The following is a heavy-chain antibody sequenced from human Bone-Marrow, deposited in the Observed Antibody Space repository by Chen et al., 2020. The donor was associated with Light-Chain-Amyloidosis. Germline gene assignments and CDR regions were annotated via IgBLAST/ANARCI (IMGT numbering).Heavy chain of an antibody. CDR3: AKDFRVGATWIGDGWFDP. CDR2: ISGSGGST. D-gene: IGHD1-26*01. CDR1: GFTVSSNY. Sequence: EVQLVETGGGLIQPGGSLRLSCAASGFTVSSNYMSWVRQAPGKGLEWVSAISGSGGSTYYADSVKGRFTISRDNSKNTLYLQMNSLRAEDTAVYYCAKDFRVGATWIGDGWFDPWGQGTLVTVSS. V-gene: IGHV3-23*04. J-gene: IGHJ5*02.